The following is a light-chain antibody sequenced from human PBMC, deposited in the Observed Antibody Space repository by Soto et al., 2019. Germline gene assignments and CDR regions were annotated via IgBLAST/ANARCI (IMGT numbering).Light chain of an antibody. V-gene: IGKV1-8*01. J-gene: IGKJ2*01. CDR1: QGISNY. CDR2: AAS. Sequence: AIRMTQSPSSFSASTGDRVTITCRASQGISNYLAWYQQKPGKAPKLLIYAASTVQSGVPSRFSGSGSGTDFTLTSSCLQSGDFATYFCQHYYDYPHTFGQGTKLEIK. CDR3: QHYYDYPHT.